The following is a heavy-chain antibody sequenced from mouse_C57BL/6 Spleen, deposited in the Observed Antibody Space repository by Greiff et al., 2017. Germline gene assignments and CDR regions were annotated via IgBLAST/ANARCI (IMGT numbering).Heavy chain of an antibody. V-gene: IGHV1-72*01. CDR3: ATYYYGSVGYAMDY. J-gene: IGHJ4*01. CDR2: IDPNSGGT. CDR1: GYTFTSYW. Sequence: VQLQQPGAELVKPGASVKLSCKASGYTFTSYWMHWVKQRPGRGLEWIGRIDPNSGGTKYNEKFKSKAPLTVDKPSSTAYMQLSSLTSEDSAVYYCATYYYGSVGYAMDYWGQGTSVTVAS. D-gene: IGHD1-1*01.